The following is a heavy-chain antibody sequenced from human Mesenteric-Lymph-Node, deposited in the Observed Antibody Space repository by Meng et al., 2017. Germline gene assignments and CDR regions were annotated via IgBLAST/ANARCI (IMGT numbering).Heavy chain of an antibody. J-gene: IGHJ4*02. Sequence: GESLKISCVVSGLTFSDYIIQWFRQAPGKGLEWVAVTSDDGSNKYYADSVKGRFSTSRDNSENTLFLQLNSLRADDTAVYYCAKAGYCSSTSCYPNEIDYWGQGTLVTVSS. D-gene: IGHD2-2*01. V-gene: IGHV3-30*18. CDR1: GLTFSDYI. CDR2: TSDDGSNK. CDR3: AKAGYCSSTSCYPNEIDY.